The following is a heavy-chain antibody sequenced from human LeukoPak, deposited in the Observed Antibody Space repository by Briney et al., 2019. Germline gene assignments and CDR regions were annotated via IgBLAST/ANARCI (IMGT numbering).Heavy chain of an antibody. CDR2: IFFSGST. D-gene: IGHD3-22*01. V-gene: IGHV4-59*01. CDR3: ARDRYYYDSSGDAFDI. J-gene: IGHJ3*02. Sequence: PSETLSLTCIVSGASISSDYWSWIRQPPGKGLEWIGYIFFSGSTNYNPSLKSRVTMSVDTSKNQFSLNLSSVTAADTAVYYCARDRYYYDSSGDAFDIWGQGTMVTVSS. CDR1: GASISSDY.